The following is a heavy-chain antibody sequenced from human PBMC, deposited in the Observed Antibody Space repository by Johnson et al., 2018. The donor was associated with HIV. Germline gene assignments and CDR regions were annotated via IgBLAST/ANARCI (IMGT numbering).Heavy chain of an antibody. Sequence: QVQLVESGGGVVQPGRSLRLSCVASGFTFRNYGMHWVRQAPGTGLEWVAVIPYDGCVKYYADAVKGRFTISRDNSKNTLYLQMNSLRAEDTAVYYCAREVRKAVAGNFDIWGQGTMVTVSS. CDR2: IPYDGCVK. D-gene: IGHD6-19*01. CDR1: GFTFRNYG. V-gene: IGHV3-30*03. CDR3: AREVRKAVAGNFDI. J-gene: IGHJ3*02.